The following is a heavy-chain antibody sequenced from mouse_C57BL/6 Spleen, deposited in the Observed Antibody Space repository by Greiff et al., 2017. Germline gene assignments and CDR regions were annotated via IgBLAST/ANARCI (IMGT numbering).Heavy chain of an antibody. CDR3: ALKASTMITYYFDC. J-gene: IGHJ2*01. Sequence: QVQLQQPGTELVKPGASVKLSCKASGYTFTSYWMHWVKQRPGQGLEWIGNINPSNGGTNYNEKFKSKATLTVDKSSSTAYMQLSSLTSEDSAVYYCALKASTMITYYFDCWGQGTTLTVAS. CDR2: INPSNGGT. D-gene: IGHD2-4*01. CDR1: GYTFTSYW. V-gene: IGHV1-53*01.